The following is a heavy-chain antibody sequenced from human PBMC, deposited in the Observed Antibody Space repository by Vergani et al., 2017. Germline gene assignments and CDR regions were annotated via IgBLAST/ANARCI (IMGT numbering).Heavy chain of an antibody. CDR2: ISSSSSYI. J-gene: IGHJ3*02. D-gene: IGHD5-24*01. Sequence: EVQLVESGGGLDKPGGSLRLSCAASGFTFSSYSMNWVRQAPGKGLEWVSSISSSSSYIYYADSVKGRFTISRDNAKNSLYLQMNSLRAEDTAVYYCARSGRDGYKRAFDIWGQGTMVTVSS. CDR3: ARSGRDGYKRAFDI. CDR1: GFTFSSYS. V-gene: IGHV3-21*01.